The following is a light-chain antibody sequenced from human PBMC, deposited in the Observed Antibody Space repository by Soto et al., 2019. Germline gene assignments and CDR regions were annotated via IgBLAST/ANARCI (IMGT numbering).Light chain of an antibody. CDR2: AAS. V-gene: IGKV1-39*01. CDR3: QQSYINPYT. Sequence: DIQMTQSPSSLSASVGDRVTITCRASLSMNISLDWYQQKPGKAPQVLIYAASSLHSGVPSRFSGSGSGTVFTLTISSLQPEESATYYCQQSYINPYTLGQGTNLEIK. CDR1: LSMNIS. J-gene: IGKJ2*01.